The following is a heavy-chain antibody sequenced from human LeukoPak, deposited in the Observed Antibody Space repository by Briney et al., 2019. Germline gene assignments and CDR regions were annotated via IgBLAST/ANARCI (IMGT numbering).Heavy chain of an antibody. CDR1: GFTFSSYS. D-gene: IGHD1-7*01. CDR2: ISSSSSYI. J-gene: IGHJ6*02. Sequence: GGSLRLSCAASGFTFSSYSMNWVRQAPGKGLEWVSSISSSSSYINYADSVKGRFTISRDNAKNSLYLQMNSLRAEDTAVYYCARAELRSYGMDVWGQGTTVTVSS. V-gene: IGHV3-21*01. CDR3: ARAELRSYGMDV.